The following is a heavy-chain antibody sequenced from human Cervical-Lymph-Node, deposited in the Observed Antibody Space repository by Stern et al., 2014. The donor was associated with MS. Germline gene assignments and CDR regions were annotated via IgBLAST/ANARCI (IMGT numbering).Heavy chain of an antibody. V-gene: IGHV5-51*01. Sequence: MQLVQSGAEVKKPGESLKISCGASGYSFSNYWIGWVRQMPGKGLEWMGIIYPGDSDTRYSSSFQGHVTISADKSIRTAYLQWSSLKASDGAMYYCARGYSSVFWGQGTLVTVSS. CDR1: GYSFSNYW. CDR3: ARGYSSVF. D-gene: IGHD6-25*01. CDR2: IYPGDSDT. J-gene: IGHJ4*02.